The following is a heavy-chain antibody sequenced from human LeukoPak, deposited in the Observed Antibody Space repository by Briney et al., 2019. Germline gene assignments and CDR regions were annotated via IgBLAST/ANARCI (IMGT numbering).Heavy chain of an antibody. V-gene: IGHV3-23*01. CDR2: ISGSGGST. CDR3: AKVSTYYYDSSGSPFAY. CDR1: GFTFSSHA. J-gene: IGHJ4*02. D-gene: IGHD3-22*01. Sequence: GGSPRLSCAASGFTFSSHAMSWVRQAPGKGLEWVSAISGSGGSTYYADSVKGRFTISRDNSKNTLYLQMNSLRAEDTAVYYCAKVSTYYYDSSGSPFAYWDQGTLVTVSS.